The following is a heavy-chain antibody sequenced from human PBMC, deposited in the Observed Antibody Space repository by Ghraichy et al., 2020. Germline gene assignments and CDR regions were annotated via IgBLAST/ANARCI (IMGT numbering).Heavy chain of an antibody. CDR2: INHSGST. V-gene: IGHV4-34*01. J-gene: IGHJ6*02. CDR1: GGSFSGYY. D-gene: IGHD2-2*01. Sequence: SETLSLTCAVYGGSFSGYYWSWIRQPPGKGLEWIGEINHSGSTNYNPSLKSRVTISVDTSKNQFSLKLSSVTAADTAVYYCARRTPIYCSSTSCRLNYYYYYGMDVWGQGTTVTVSS. CDR3: ARRTPIYCSSTSCRLNYYYYYGMDV.